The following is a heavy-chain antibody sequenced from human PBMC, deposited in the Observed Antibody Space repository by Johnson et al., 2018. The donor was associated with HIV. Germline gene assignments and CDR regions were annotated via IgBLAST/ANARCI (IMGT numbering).Heavy chain of an antibody. V-gene: IGHV3-30-3*01. CDR2: ISYDGSNK. D-gene: IGHD6-13*01. CDR3: ASLIAAAGDDAFDI. Sequence: QVQLVESGGGSVKSGGSLRVSCAASGFTFSSYAMHWVRQAPGKGLEWVAVISYDGSNKYYADSVKGRFTISRDNSKNTLYLQMNSLRAEDTAVYYCASLIAAAGDDAFDIWGQGTMVTVSS. CDR1: GFTFSSYA. J-gene: IGHJ3*02.